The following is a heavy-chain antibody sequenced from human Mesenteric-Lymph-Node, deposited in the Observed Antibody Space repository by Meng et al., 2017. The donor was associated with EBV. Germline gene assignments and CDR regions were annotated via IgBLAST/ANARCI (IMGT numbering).Heavy chain of an antibody. CDR3: AGGDYVNQFNY. CDR1: GGSVNSGCYS. D-gene: IGHD4-17*01. Sequence: QRQLQESGSGLVKPSQTLSLTCTGSGGSVNSGCYSWSWIRQSPEKGLEWIGYVHHSGLTYYNPSLETRVIISLERSKNQFSLKLTSVTAADTAVYYCAGGDYVNQFNYWGQGTLVTVSS. CDR2: VHHSGLT. V-gene: IGHV4-30-2*06. J-gene: IGHJ4*02.